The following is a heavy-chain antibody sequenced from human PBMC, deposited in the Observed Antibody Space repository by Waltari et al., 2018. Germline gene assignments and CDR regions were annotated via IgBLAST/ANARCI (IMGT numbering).Heavy chain of an antibody. D-gene: IGHD3-3*01. V-gene: IGHV4-34*01. CDR3: ARDYAYYDFWSGSPGAFDI. Sequence: QVQLQQWGAGLLKPSEPLSLTCAVYGGSFSGYYWSWIRQPPGKGLEWIGEINHIGSTNYNPSLKSRVTISVDTSKNQFSLKLSSVTAADTAVYYCARDYAYYDFWSGSPGAFDIWGQGTMVTVSS. CDR2: INHIGST. CDR1: GGSFSGYY. J-gene: IGHJ3*02.